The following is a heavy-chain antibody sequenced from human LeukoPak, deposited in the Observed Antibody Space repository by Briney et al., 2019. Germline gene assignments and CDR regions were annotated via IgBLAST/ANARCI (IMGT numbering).Heavy chain of an antibody. CDR3: ARQGSSAFDY. J-gene: IGHJ4*02. CDR1: GGSISSGGYY. D-gene: IGHD6-6*01. Sequence: PSETLSLTCTVSGGSISSGGYYWSWIRQHPGKGLEWIGYIYYSGSTYYNPSLKSRVTISVDTSKNQFSLKLSSVTAADTAVYYCARQGSSAFDYWGQGTLVTVSS. V-gene: IGHV4-31*03. CDR2: IYYSGST.